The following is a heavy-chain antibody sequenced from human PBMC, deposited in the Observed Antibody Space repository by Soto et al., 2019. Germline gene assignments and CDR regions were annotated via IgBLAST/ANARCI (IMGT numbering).Heavy chain of an antibody. J-gene: IGHJ6*02. Sequence: PSETLSLTCSVYGGSISSYYWSWIRQPAGKALEWIGRISTSGSTSSNPSLKSRVTLSVDTSKNQFSLKLRSVTAADTAVYSCAREGVVGVEATHPDHYFGMAGWGQGSTVTVSS. CDR1: GGSISSYY. CDR2: ISTSGST. D-gene: IGHD2-15*01. V-gene: IGHV4-4*07. CDR3: AREGVVGVEATHPDHYFGMAG.